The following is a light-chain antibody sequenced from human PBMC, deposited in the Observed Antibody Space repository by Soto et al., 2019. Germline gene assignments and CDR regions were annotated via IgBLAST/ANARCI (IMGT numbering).Light chain of an antibody. CDR1: SSDVGAYNY. Sequence: QSVLTQPASVSGSPGQSITISCTGTSSDVGAYNYVSWYQHHPGKVPKLLIYEVTNRPSGVSDRFSGSKSGNTASLTISALLAEDEADYFCASSTSDSLYVFGTGTKLTVL. V-gene: IGLV2-14*01. J-gene: IGLJ1*01. CDR3: ASSTSDSLYV. CDR2: EVT.